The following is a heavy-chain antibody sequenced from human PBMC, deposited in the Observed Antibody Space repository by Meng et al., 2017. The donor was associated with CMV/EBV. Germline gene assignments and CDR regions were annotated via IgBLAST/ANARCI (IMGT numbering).Heavy chain of an antibody. CDR1: GGSFSGYY. D-gene: IGHD3-3*01. Sequence: QVQLRQWGARLLKPSETLSLPCAVYGGSFSGYYWSWIRQPPGKGLEWIGEINHSGSTNYNPSLKSRVTISVDTSKNQFSLKLSSVTAADTAVYYCARGSRRLPRFNWFDPWGQGTLVTASS. CDR2: INHSGST. CDR3: ARGSRRLPRFNWFDP. V-gene: IGHV4-34*01. J-gene: IGHJ5*02.